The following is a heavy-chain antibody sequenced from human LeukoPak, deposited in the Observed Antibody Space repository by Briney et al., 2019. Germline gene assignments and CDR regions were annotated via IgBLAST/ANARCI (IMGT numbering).Heavy chain of an antibody. CDR3: ARGDSGSYWGHGAFDI. D-gene: IGHD1-26*01. J-gene: IGHJ3*02. V-gene: IGHV1-46*01. Sequence: GASVKVSCKASGYTFTSYYMHWVRQAPGQGLEWMGIINPSGGSTSYAQKFQGRVTMTRDTSTSTVYMELSSLRSEDTAVYYCARGDSGSYWGHGAFDIWGQGTMVTVSS. CDR1: GYTFTSYY. CDR2: INPSGGST.